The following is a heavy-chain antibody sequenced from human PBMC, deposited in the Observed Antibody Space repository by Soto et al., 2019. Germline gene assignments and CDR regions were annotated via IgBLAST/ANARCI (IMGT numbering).Heavy chain of an antibody. CDR3: ARAQVVPAAMKISHYYYYHLDV. Sequence: GASVKVSCKASGYTFTSYGISWVRQAPGQGLEWMGWISAYNGNTNYAQKLQGRVTMTTDTSTSTAYMELRSLRSDDTAVYYCARAQVVPAAMKISHYYYYHLDVWGKGTTVTVSS. D-gene: IGHD2-2*01. CDR2: ISAYNGNT. CDR1: GYTFTSYG. J-gene: IGHJ6*03. V-gene: IGHV1-18*01.